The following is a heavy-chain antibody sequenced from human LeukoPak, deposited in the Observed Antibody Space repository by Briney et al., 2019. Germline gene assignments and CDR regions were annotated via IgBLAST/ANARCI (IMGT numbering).Heavy chain of an antibody. CDR2: ISGSGCST. Sequence: GGSLRLSCAASGFTFSSYAMSWVRQAPGKGLEWVSAISGSGCSTYYADSVKGRFTISRDNSKNTLYLQMNSLRAEDTAVYYCAKGGAYYDFWSGYYDENWFDPRGQGTLVTVSS. CDR1: GFTFSSYA. V-gene: IGHV3-23*01. D-gene: IGHD3-3*01. CDR3: AKGGAYYDFWSGYYDENWFDP. J-gene: IGHJ5*02.